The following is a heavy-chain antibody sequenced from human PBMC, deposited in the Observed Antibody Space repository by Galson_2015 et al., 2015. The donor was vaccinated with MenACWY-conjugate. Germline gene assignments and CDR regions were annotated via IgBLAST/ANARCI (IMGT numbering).Heavy chain of an antibody. CDR3: ARDRKEPTGPLPSSGVDP. Sequence: SLRLSCAASGFTFGSYWMHWVRQVPGKGLVWVSRIDRAGSSTTYADSVKGRFTISRDNAKNTLYLRMNSLRAEDTAVYYCARDRKEPTGPLPSSGVDPWGQGTQVIVSS. CDR2: IDRAGSST. CDR1: GFTFGSYW. V-gene: IGHV3-74*01. D-gene: IGHD4-11*01. J-gene: IGHJ5*02.